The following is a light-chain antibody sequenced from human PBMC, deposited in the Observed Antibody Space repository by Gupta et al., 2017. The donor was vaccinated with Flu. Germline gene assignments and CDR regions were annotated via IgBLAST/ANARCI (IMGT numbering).Light chain of an antibody. J-gene: IGLJ3*02. V-gene: IGLV4-69*01. CDR1: SRHINYA. Sequence: KLTWTLSSRHINYAIAWHQQQPEKGPRFLMKLNSDGSVTKGDGIPERFSGSTSVTERHLTISGLQAEDEADYFCQTGGSGASMVFGGGTRLTVL. CDR2: LNSDGSV. CDR3: QTGGSGASMV.